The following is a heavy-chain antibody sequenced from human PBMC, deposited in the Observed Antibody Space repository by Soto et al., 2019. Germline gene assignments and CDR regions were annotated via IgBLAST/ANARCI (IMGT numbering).Heavy chain of an antibody. CDR1: GFSLSTSGVG. CDR2: IYWDDDK. V-gene: IGHV2-5*02. J-gene: IGHJ3*02. D-gene: IGHD4-17*01. Sequence: SGPTLVNPTQTLTLTCTFSGFSLSTSGVGVGWIRQPPGKALEWLALIYWDDDKRYSPSLKSRLTITKDTSKNQVVLTMTNMDPVDTATYYCAHTGRSDENLDYGENEDGHAFDIWGQGTMVTVSS. CDR3: AHTGRSDENLDYGENEDGHAFDI.